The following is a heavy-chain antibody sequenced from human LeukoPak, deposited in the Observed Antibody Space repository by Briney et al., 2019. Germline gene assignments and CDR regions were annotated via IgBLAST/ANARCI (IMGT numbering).Heavy chain of an antibody. CDR3: TRHRTPYCSGGSCYQLDY. D-gene: IGHD2-15*01. J-gene: IGHJ4*02. CDR2: IRSKANSYAT. V-gene: IGHV3-73*01. CDR1: GFTFSGSA. Sequence: GGSLKLSCAASGFTFSGSAMHWVCQASGKGLEWVGRIRSKANSYATAYAASVKGRFTISRDDSKNTAYLQMNSLKTEDTAVYYCTRHRTPYCSGGSCYQLDYWGQGTLVTVSS.